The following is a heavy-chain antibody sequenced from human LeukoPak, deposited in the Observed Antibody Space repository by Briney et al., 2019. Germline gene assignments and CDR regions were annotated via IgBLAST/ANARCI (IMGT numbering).Heavy chain of an antibody. CDR2: IKEDGSEK. CDR3: ARGGSWFAR. D-gene: IGHD3-10*01. CDR1: GFTFSVYW. J-gene: IGHJ5*02. Sequence: GGSLRLSCVASGFTFSVYWMSWVRQAPGKGLEWVANIKEDGSEKYYLDSVKGRFTISRDNAKNSLYLQMSSLRAEDTAVYYCARGGSWFARWGEGTLVTVSS. V-gene: IGHV3-7*01.